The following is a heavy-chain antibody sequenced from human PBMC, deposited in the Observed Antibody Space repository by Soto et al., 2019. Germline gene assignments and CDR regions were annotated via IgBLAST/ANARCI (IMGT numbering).Heavy chain of an antibody. V-gene: IGHV1-69*13. Sequence: SVKVSCKASGGTFSSYAISWVRLAPGQGLEWMGGIIPTFGTPNYSQKFQGRVTITADESTSTAYMELSSLRSEDTAVYYCARTLAVAGTDYYHYYGMDVWGQGTTVTVSS. CDR1: GGTFSSYA. D-gene: IGHD6-19*01. CDR3: ARTLAVAGTDYYHYYGMDV. J-gene: IGHJ6*02. CDR2: IIPTFGTP.